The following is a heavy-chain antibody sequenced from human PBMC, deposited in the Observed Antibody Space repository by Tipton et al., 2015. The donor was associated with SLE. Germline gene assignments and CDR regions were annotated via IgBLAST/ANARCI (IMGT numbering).Heavy chain of an antibody. D-gene: IGHD3-22*01. Sequence: TLSLTCAVSGYSISSGYYWGWIRQPPGKGLVWIGSIYHSGSTYYNPSLKSRVTISVDTSKNQFSLKLSSVTAADTAVYYCARAEYYYDSSGSHDAFDIWGQGTMVTVSS. V-gene: IGHV4-38-2*01. CDR2: IYHSGST. CDR1: GYSISSGYY. J-gene: IGHJ3*02. CDR3: ARAEYYYDSSGSHDAFDI.